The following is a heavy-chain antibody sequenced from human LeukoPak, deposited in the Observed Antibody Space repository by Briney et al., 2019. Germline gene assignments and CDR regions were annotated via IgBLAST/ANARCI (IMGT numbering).Heavy chain of an antibody. V-gene: IGHV4-59*01. CDR1: GGSISSYY. CDR2: IYYSGST. J-gene: IGHJ6*03. Sequence: SETLSLTCTVSGGSISSYYWSWIRQPPGKGLEWIGYIYYSGSTNYNPSLKSRVTISVDTSKNQFSLKLSSVTAADTAVYYCARVRVVRPYYYYYYYMDVWGEGTTVTVSS. CDR3: ARVRVVRPYYYYYYYMDV. D-gene: IGHD4-17*01.